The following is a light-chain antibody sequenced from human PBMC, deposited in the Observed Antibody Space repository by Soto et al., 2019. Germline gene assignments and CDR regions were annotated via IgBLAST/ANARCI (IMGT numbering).Light chain of an antibody. J-gene: IGLJ1*01. CDR1: SSDVGSYNL. CDR3: CSYAGSSTFV. Sequence: QSALTQPASVSGSPRQSITISCTGTSSDVGSYNLVSWYQQHPGKAPKLMIYEGSKRPSGVSNRFSGSKSGNTASLTISGLQAEDEAEYYCCSYAGSSTFVFGTGTKLTVL. V-gene: IGLV2-23*03. CDR2: EGS.